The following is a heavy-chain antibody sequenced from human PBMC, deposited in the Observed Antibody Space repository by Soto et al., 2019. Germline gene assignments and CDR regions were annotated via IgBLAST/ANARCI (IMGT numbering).Heavy chain of an antibody. J-gene: IGHJ4*02. D-gene: IGHD2-15*01. V-gene: IGHV3-23*01. CDR2: VSIGGST. Sequence: DVQLLESGGGLVQPEGSLRLSCAASGFTFSSYAMGWVRQGPGKGLEWVAVVSIGGSTHYADSVRGRFTISRDNSTNTLSLPTNTLTADATAVYFCPKPRGAGGHFDYWGPRPLVTVSS. CDR3: PKPRGAGGHFDY. CDR1: GFTFSSYA.